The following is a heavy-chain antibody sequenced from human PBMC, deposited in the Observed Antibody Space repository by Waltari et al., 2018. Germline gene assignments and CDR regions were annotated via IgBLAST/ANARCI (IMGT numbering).Heavy chain of an antibody. CDR3: ARGGKVGVVRAHNWFDP. V-gene: IGHV4-4*07. J-gene: IGHJ5*02. CDR1: GGSISSYY. CDR2: NYTTGST. D-gene: IGHD3-3*01. Sequence: QVQLQESGPGLLKPSATLSLTCTVSGGSISSYYRSWIRHPARKGREWIGRNYTTGSTNTNPSLKSRVTMSVDTSKNQFSRKLSSVTAADTAVYYCARGGKVGVVRAHNWFDPWGQGTLVTVSS.